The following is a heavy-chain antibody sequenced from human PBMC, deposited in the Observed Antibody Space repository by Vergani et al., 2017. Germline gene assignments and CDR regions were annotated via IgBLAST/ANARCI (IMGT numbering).Heavy chain of an antibody. CDR3: ARTLSDSRGYYLDY. D-gene: IGHD3-22*01. CDR2: IDWDDDK. J-gene: IGHJ4*02. Sequence: QVTLKESGPALVKPTQTLRLTCTLSGFSVNSHPMRVIWIRQPPGKALEWLARIDWDDDKFYDRSLKTRLTISKDTSKNQVVLRMTNMDPVDTAMYYCARTLSDSRGYYLDYWGQGTLVTVSS. CDR1: GFSVNSHPMR. V-gene: IGHV2-70*04.